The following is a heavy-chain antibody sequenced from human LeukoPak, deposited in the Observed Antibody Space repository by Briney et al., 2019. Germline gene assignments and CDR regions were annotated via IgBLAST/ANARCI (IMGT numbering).Heavy chain of an antibody. CDR2: IIPIFGTA. J-gene: IGHJ4*02. V-gene: IGHV1-69*05. D-gene: IGHD3-22*01. Sequence: SVKVSCKASGSTFSSYAISWVRQAPGQGLEWMGRIIPIFGTANYAQKFQGRVTITTDESTSTAYMELSSLRSEDTAVYYCARAGLTYYYDSSGYYYEYWGQGTLVTVSS. CDR1: GSTFSSYA. CDR3: ARAGLTYYYDSSGYYYEY.